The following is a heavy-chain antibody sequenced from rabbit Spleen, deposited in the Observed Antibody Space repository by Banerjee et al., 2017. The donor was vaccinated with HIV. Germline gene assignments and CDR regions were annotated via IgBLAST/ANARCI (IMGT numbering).Heavy chain of an antibody. J-gene: IGHJ4*01. D-gene: IGHD2-1*01. CDR1: GFSFSSTYY. CDR2: IYTIGGNT. V-gene: IGHV1S40*01. Sequence: QSLEESGGGLVQPEGSLTLTCTASGFSFSSTYYMCWVRLAPGKGLEWIGCIYTIGGNTYYASWVNGRFTISKTSSTTVDLKMTSLTAADTATYFCARRGDYSVSWRATDFNLWGSGTLVTVS. CDR3: ARRGDYSVSWRATDFNL.